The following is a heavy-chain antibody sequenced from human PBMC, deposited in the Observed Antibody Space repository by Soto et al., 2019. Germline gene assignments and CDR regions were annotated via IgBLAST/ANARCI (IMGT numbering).Heavy chain of an antibody. D-gene: IGHD3-10*01. CDR1: GFTFSSYA. CDR3: AEQESVTYFYGSGSYYY. CDR2: ISGSGGST. V-gene: IGHV3-23*01. Sequence: GGSLRLSCAASGFTFSSYAMSWVRQAPGKGLEWVSAISGSGGSTYYADSVKGRFTISRDNSKNTLYLQMNSLRAEDTAVYYCAEQESVTYFYGSGSYYYWGQGTLVTVSS. J-gene: IGHJ4*02.